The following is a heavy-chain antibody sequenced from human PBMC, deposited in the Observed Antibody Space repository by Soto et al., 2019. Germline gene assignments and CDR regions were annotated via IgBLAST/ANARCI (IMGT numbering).Heavy chain of an antibody. V-gene: IGHV3-48*01. Sequence: EVQLVESGGGLVQPGGSLRLSCAASGFTFSYYSMNWVRQAPGKGLEWVSYISSGSTTIHYAESVKGRFTISRDNGKNSLYLQMNSLRAEDTAVYYCAREAAGDFIDYWGQGTLVTVSS. CDR1: GFTFSYYS. CDR3: AREAAGDFIDY. D-gene: IGHD3-16*01. CDR2: ISSGSTTI. J-gene: IGHJ4*02.